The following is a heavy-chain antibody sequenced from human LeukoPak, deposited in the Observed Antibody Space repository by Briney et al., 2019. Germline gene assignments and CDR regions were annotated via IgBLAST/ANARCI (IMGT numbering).Heavy chain of an antibody. CDR3: ARPSSQWLVMDGFDY. V-gene: IGHV7-4-1*02. J-gene: IGHJ4*02. D-gene: IGHD6-19*01. Sequence: ASVKVSCKASGYTFTSYAMNWVRQAPGQGLEWMGWINTNTGNPTYAQDFTGRFVFSLDTSASTAYLQISSLKAEDTAVYYCARPSSQWLVMDGFDYWGQGTLVTVSS. CDR2: INTNTGNP. CDR1: GYTFTSYA.